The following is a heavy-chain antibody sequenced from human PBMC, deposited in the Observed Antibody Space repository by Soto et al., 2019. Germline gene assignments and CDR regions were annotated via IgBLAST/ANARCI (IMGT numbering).Heavy chain of an antibody. CDR1: GASISCTNW. CDR2: IDHTGST. V-gene: IGHV4-4*02. J-gene: IGHJ4*02. Sequence: QVQLQESSPRLVKPSGTLSLTCAVSGASISCTNWCPWVRQHPGRGLEWIGDIDHTGSTKYNPSLHRRHTIPLDKSKNQGSLTLSSVTAADTAVCDSESLPPRMGVVVLPVPTWGQGTLVTVSS. CDR3: ESLPPRMGVVVLPVPT. D-gene: IGHD2-15*01.